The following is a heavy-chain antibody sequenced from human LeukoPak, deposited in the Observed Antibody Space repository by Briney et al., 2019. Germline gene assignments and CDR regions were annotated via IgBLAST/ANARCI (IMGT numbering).Heavy chain of an antibody. CDR2: INTNTGNP. D-gene: IGHD3-22*01. V-gene: IGHV7-4-1*02. CDR3: ARDGYYYDSSGYLMTNAFDI. J-gene: IGHJ3*02. CDR1: GYTFTSYA. Sequence: ASVKVSCKASGYTFTSYAMNWVRQAPGQGLEWMGWINTNTGNPTYAQGFTGRFVFSLDTSVSTAYLQISSLKAEDTAVYYCARDGYYYDSSGYLMTNAFDIWGQGTMVTVSS.